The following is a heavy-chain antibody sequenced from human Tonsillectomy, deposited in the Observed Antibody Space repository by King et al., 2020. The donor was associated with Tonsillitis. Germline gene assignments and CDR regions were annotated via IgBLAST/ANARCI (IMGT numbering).Heavy chain of an antibody. CDR2: IYYSGST. J-gene: IGHJ4*02. D-gene: IGHD4-17*01. CDR3: ARRGYGDPLFDY. CDR1: GGSISSGTFY. Sequence: QLQESGPGLVKPSETLSLTCTVSGGSISSGTFYWGWIRQPPGKGLEWIGTIYYSGSTYYNPSLKSRVTISIDTSKNQSSLKLSSVTAADTAIYYCARRGYGDPLFDYWGQGTLVTVSS. V-gene: IGHV4-39*07.